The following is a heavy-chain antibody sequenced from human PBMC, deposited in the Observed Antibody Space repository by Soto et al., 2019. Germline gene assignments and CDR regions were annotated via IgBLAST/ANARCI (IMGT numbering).Heavy chain of an antibody. D-gene: IGHD3-22*01. CDR2: ISYDGSNK. J-gene: IGHJ4*02. V-gene: IGHV3-30-3*01. CDR1: GFSFNTYV. CDR3: ARVNITMSFDY. Sequence: GGSLLLSCTDSGFSFNTYVTHWVRQAPGKGLEWVAVISYDGSNKYYADSVKGRFTISRDNSKNTLYLQMNSLRAEDTAVYYCARVNITMSFDYWGQGTLVTVSS.